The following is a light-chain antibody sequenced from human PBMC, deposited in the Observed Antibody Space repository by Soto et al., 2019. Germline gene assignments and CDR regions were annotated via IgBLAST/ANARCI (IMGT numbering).Light chain of an antibody. CDR2: SSN. Sequence: QPVLTQPPSASGTPGQRVTIPCSGTHSNIGRNSVNWYLQLPGTAPRLLIFSSNQRPLGVPDRFSGSRSGTSASLAITGLRSEDDAYYYCAAWDDSLNGRVFGTGTKLTVL. J-gene: IGLJ1*01. CDR3: AAWDDSLNGRV. V-gene: IGLV1-44*01. CDR1: HSNIGRNS.